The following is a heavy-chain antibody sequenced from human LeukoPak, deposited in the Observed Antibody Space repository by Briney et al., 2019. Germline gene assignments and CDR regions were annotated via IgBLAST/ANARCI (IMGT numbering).Heavy chain of an antibody. CDR2: ISYDGSNK. D-gene: IGHD6-19*01. CDR3: TAPGRGRGGYDFEY. Sequence: GGSLRLSCAASGFTFSSYAMHWARQAPGKGLAWVAVISYDGSNKYYADSVKGRFTISRDNSKNTLYLQMNSLRAEDTAVYYCTAPGRGRGGYDFEYWGQGTLVTVSS. J-gene: IGHJ4*02. V-gene: IGHV3-30-3*01. CDR1: GFTFSSYA.